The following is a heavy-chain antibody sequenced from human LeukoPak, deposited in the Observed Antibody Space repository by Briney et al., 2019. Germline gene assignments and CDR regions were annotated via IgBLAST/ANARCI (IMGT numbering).Heavy chain of an antibody. D-gene: IGHD6-19*01. CDR1: GGSFSGYY. CDR2: INHSGST. V-gene: IGHV4-34*01. Sequence: SETLSLTCAVYGGSFSGYYWSWVRQPPGKGLEWIGEINHSGSTNYNPSLKSRVTISVDTSKNQFSLKLSSVTAADTAVYYCARLTYSSGSSYYFDYRGQGTLVTVSS. CDR3: ARLTYSSGSSYYFDY. J-gene: IGHJ4*02.